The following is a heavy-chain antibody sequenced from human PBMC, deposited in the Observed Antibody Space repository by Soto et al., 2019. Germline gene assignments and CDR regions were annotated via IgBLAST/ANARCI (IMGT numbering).Heavy chain of an antibody. J-gene: IGHJ4*02. D-gene: IGHD1-1*01. CDR1: GYTFTHYA. Sequence: QVQLVQSGAEVKTPGASVKVSCKASGYTFTHYAIHWVRQRQAPGQRLEWMGWINPGSDYGNTKYSQKFQGRVTMTTDTSATTAYMELSSLTSEDTALYYCARERGNSGTFDNWGQGSLLSVSS. CDR2: INPGSDYGNT. V-gene: IGHV1-3*01. CDR3: ARERGNSGTFDN.